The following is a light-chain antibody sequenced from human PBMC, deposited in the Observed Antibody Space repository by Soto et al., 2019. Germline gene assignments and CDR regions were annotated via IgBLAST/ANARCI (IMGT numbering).Light chain of an antibody. Sequence: QSALTQPASVSGSPGQSITISCTGTSSDVGAYTFVSWYQQHPDKVPKLMIFDVSRRPSGVSDRFSGSKSGNTASLTISGLQPEYEADYYCSSYTSSSTPVFGSGTKLTVL. J-gene: IGLJ1*01. CDR2: DVS. CDR3: SSYTSSSTPV. V-gene: IGLV2-14*03. CDR1: SSDVGAYTF.